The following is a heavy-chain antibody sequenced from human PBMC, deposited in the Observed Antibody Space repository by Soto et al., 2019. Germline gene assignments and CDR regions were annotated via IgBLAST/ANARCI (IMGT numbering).Heavy chain of an antibody. CDR3: VIREGYSDAWRGDY. Sequence: GGSLRLSCSASGFTFSSYAMHWVRQAPGKGLEYVSAISSNGGSTYYADSVKGRFTISRDNSKNTLYLQMSSLRAEDTAVYYWVIREGYSDAWRGDYWGQGTRGTVSS. CDR2: ISSNGGST. CDR1: GFTFSSYA. J-gene: IGHJ4*02. D-gene: IGHD5-18*01. V-gene: IGHV3-64D*06.